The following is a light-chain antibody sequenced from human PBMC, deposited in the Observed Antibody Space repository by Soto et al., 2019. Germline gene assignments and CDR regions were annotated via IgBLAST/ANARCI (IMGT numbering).Light chain of an antibody. CDR3: CSYAGSSALF. CDR1: SSDVGSYNL. Sequence: QAVVTQPASVSGSPGQSITISCTGSSSDVGSYNLVSWYQQHPGKAPKLIIYEGSKRPSGVSNRFSGSKSGNTASLTISGLQGEDEADYYCCSYAGSSALFFGGGTQLTVL. CDR2: EGS. V-gene: IGLV2-23*01. J-gene: IGLJ2*01.